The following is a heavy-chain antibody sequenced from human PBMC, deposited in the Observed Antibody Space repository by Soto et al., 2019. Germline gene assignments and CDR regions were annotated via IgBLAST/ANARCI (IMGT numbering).Heavy chain of an antibody. D-gene: IGHD6-6*01. J-gene: IGHJ5*02. Sequence: QLQLQESGPGLVKPSETLSLTCTVSGGSISSSSYYWGWIRQPPGKGLEWIGSIYYSGSTYYNPSLKSRVTISVDTSKNQFSLKLSSVTAADTAVYYCASSAGPRSIARNWFDPWGQGTLVTVSS. CDR3: ASSAGPRSIARNWFDP. CDR2: IYYSGST. V-gene: IGHV4-39*01. CDR1: GGSISSSSYY.